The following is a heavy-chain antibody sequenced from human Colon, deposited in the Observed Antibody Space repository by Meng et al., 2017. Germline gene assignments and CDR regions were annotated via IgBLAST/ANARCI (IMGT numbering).Heavy chain of an antibody. Sequence: SSVNVSCMASGDSFRHYGFTWVRQAPGQGLEWMGGIISIFHTTHYVQMFQGRVTINADESTSTVYMEMSSLRSEDTAVYYCAREAATDDLPTYFDFWGQGTLVTVSS. CDR3: AREAATDDLPTYFDF. CDR2: IISIFHTT. V-gene: IGHV1-69*13. J-gene: IGHJ4*02. D-gene: IGHD6-25*01. CDR1: GDSFRHYG.